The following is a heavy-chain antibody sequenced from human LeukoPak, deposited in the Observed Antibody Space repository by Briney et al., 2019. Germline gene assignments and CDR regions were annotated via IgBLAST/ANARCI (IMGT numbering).Heavy chain of an antibody. Sequence: GGSLRLSCAASGVTFSSNAMSWVRQAPGKGLEWVLAISGSGGGTYYAESVKGRFTISTDNSKNTLYRQMNSLRAEDTAVYYCAKDPGQWLVADFDYWGQGTLVTVSS. CDR2: ISGSGGGT. CDR3: AKDPGQWLVADFDY. D-gene: IGHD6-19*01. V-gene: IGHV3-23*01. J-gene: IGHJ4*02. CDR1: GVTFSSNA.